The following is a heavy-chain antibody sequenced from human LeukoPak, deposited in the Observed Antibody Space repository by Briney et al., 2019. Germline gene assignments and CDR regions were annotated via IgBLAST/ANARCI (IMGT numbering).Heavy chain of an antibody. Sequence: GESLKISCRGSGYSFPNYWIGWVRQMPGKGLEWMGIIYPGDSHTRYSPSFQDQVTISVDKSISTAYLQWSSLKASDTAMYYCARGPYAYTSSATLGSYNWFDPWGQGSLVTVSS. CDR2: IYPGDSHT. J-gene: IGHJ5*02. CDR3: ARGPYAYTSSATLGSYNWFDP. CDR1: GYSFPNYW. D-gene: IGHD2-2*02. V-gene: IGHV5-51*01.